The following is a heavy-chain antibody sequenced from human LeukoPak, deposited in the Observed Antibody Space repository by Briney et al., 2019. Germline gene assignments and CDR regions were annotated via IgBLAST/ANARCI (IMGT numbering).Heavy chain of an antibody. CDR1: GFTFSNSA. CDR2: ISGSGGST. D-gene: IGHD2-2*01. J-gene: IGHJ4*02. V-gene: IGHV3-23*01. CDR3: ATRDYAVDFYDY. Sequence: GGSLRLSCAASGFTFSNSAMSWVRQAPGKGPEWVSAISGSGGSTYYADSVRGRLTISRDNSKNTLLLQMNSLRAEDTAVYYCATRDYAVDFYDYWGQGTLVTVSS.